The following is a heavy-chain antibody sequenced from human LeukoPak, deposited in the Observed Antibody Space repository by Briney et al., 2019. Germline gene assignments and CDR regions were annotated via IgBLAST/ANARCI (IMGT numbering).Heavy chain of an antibody. Sequence: ASVKVSCKVSGYTLTELSMHWVRQAPGKGLEWMGGFDPEDGETIYAQKFQGRVTMTEDTSTDTAYMELSSLRSEDTAVYYCATPFYDFWSGYQSDNRFDPWGQGTLVTVSS. CDR3: ATPFYDFWSGYQSDNRFDP. J-gene: IGHJ5*02. D-gene: IGHD3-3*01. CDR2: FDPEDGET. CDR1: GYTLTELS. V-gene: IGHV1-24*01.